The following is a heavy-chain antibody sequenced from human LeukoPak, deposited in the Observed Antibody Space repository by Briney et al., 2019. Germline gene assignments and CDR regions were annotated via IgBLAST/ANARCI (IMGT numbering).Heavy chain of an antibody. D-gene: IGHD3-22*01. V-gene: IGHV3-74*01. CDR1: GFTFSSYW. Sequence: GGSLRLSCAASGFTFSSYWMHWVRQAPGKGLVWVSRINSDGSSTSYADSVKGRFTISRDNAKNTLYLQMNSLRAEDTALYYCARDGNYDSSGYSNFDYWGQGTLVTVSS. J-gene: IGHJ4*02. CDR3: ARDGNYDSSGYSNFDY. CDR2: INSDGSST.